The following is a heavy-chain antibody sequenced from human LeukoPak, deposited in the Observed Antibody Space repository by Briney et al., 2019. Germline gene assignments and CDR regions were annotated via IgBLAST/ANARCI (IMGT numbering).Heavy chain of an antibody. Sequence: GGSLRLSCAAFGFNLDEYAMHWVRQAPGKGLEWVSGISWNSGGIGYADSVKGRFTISRDNAKNRLYLEMNSLRTEDTALYYRVKDASGWYMIDNWGQGTQVTVAS. V-gene: IGHV3-9*01. CDR3: VKDASGWYMIDN. D-gene: IGHD6-19*01. CDR2: ISWNSGGI. J-gene: IGHJ4*02. CDR1: GFNLDEYA.